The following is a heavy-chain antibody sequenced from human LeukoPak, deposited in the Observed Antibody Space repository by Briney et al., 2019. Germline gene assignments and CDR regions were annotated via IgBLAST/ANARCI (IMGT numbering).Heavy chain of an antibody. Sequence: PSETLSLTCTVSGGSISSGGYYWSWIRQPPGKGLEWIGYIYHSGSTYYNPSLKSRVTISVDRSKNQFSLKLSSVTAADTAVYYCARDSGDCSSTSCYSYYYMDVWGKGTTVTVSS. CDR1: GGSISSGGYY. J-gene: IGHJ6*03. V-gene: IGHV4-30-2*01. CDR3: ARDSGDCSSTSCYSYYYMDV. D-gene: IGHD2-2*01. CDR2: IYHSGST.